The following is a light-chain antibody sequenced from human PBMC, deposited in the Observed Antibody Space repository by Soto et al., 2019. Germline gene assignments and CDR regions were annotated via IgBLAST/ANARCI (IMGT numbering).Light chain of an antibody. CDR3: QAWDSSTAGVV. J-gene: IGLJ2*01. CDR1: KWGDKY. CDR2: QDS. V-gene: IGLV3-1*01. Sequence: SYELTQPPSVSVSPGQTASITCSGDKWGDKYACWYQQKPGQSPVLVIYQDSKRPSGIPERFSGSNSGNTATLTICGTQAMDEADYYCQAWDSSTAGVVFGGGTKLTVL.